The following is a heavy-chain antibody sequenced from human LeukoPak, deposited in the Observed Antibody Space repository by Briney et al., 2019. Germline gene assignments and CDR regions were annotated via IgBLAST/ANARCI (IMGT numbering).Heavy chain of an antibody. CDR1: GGSISSGGYS. Sequence: SETLSLTCAVSGGSISSGGYSWSWIRQPPGKGREWIGYIYHSGSTYYNPSLKSRVTISVDRSKNQFSLKLSSVTAADTAVYYCARGTYYYDSSGYSYGMDVWGQGTTVTVSS. V-gene: IGHV4-30-2*01. CDR2: IYHSGST. CDR3: ARGTYYYDSSGYSYGMDV. D-gene: IGHD3-22*01. J-gene: IGHJ6*02.